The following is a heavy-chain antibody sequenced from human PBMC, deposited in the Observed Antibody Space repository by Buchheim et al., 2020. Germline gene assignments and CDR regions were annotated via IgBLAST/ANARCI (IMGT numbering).Heavy chain of an antibody. CDR2: ISYDGSNK. D-gene: IGHD3-10*01. CDR3: AKVTPSMVPYYYYYGMDV. CDR1: GFTFSSYG. V-gene: IGHV3-30*18. Sequence: QVQLVESGGGVVQPGRSLRLSCAASGFTFSSYGMHWVRQAPGKGLEWVAVISYDGSNKYYADSVKGRFTISRDNSKNTLYLQMNSLRAEDTAVYYCAKVTPSMVPYYYYYGMDVWGQGTT. J-gene: IGHJ6*02.